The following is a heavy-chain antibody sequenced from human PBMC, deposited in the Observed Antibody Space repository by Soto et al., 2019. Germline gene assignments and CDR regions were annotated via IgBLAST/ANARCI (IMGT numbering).Heavy chain of an antibody. CDR2: ITPHNGDT. V-gene: IGHV1-18*01. CDR1: GYPFVTYG. J-gene: IGHJ4*02. Sequence: IQLLQSGAEVKKPGTSVKVSCKASGYPFVTYGISWVRQAPGQGPEWLGWITPHNGDTNYAQKVQGRVTMTTDSATSTAYLGVRSLRSDDTAVYHCARLAPCSGGDTCYSRALDYWGQGTLVTVSS. D-gene: IGHD2-15*01. CDR3: ARLAPCSGGDTCYSRALDY.